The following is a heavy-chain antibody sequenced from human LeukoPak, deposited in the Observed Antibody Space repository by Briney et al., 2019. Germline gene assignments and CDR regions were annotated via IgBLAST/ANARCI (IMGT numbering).Heavy chain of an antibody. CDR1: GGSFSGYY. CDR3: ARWYSSSWYGGSAFDI. V-gene: IGHV4-34*01. Sequence: PSETLSLTCAVYGGSFSGYYWSWIRQPPGKGLEWIGEINHSGSTNYNPSLKSRVTISVDTSKNQFSLKLSSVTAADTAVYYCARWYSSSWYGGSAFDIWGQGTMVTVSS. CDR2: INHSGST. J-gene: IGHJ3*02. D-gene: IGHD6-13*01.